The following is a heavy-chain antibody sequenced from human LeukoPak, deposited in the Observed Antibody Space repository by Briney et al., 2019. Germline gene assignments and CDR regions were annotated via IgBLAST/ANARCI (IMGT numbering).Heavy chain of an antibody. CDR2: ISGSGGST. J-gene: IGHJ4*02. Sequence: GGSLRLSCAASGFTFSSYGMNWVRQAPGKGREWVSAISGSGGSTYYADSVKGRFTISRDNSKNTLYLQMNSLRAEDTAVYYCAKESRLVVVVAASNYFDYWGQGTLVTVSS. D-gene: IGHD2-15*01. V-gene: IGHV3-23*01. CDR1: GFTFSSYG. CDR3: AKESRLVVVVAASNYFDY.